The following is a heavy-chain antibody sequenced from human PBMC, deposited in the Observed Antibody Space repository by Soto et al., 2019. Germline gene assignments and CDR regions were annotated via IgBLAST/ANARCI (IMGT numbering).Heavy chain of an antibody. Sequence: GGSLRLSCAASGLTFSRYKMNWVRQAPGKGLEWVSSISTSSNYIYYADSVKGRFTISRDNAKNSLFLQMNSLRAEDTAVYYCATASFNPYGDYYPAYWGQGTLVTVSS. CDR2: ISTSSNYI. J-gene: IGHJ4*02. V-gene: IGHV3-21*01. CDR1: GLTFSRYK. D-gene: IGHD4-17*01. CDR3: ATASFNPYGDYYPAY.